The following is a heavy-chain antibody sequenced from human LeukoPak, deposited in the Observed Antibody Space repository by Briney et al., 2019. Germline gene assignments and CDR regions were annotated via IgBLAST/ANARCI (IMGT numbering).Heavy chain of an antibody. Sequence: SETLSLTCTVSVGSISRHYWSWIRQPPWKGLEWIGYIFYSGSTDYNPSLKSRVTISIDTSKSQFSLKLHSVTAADTAVYYCATRPGSGWAGVFDYWGQGALVTVSS. V-gene: IGHV4-59*11. CDR3: ATRPGSGWAGVFDY. J-gene: IGHJ4*02. D-gene: IGHD6-19*01. CDR1: VGSISRHY. CDR2: IFYSGST.